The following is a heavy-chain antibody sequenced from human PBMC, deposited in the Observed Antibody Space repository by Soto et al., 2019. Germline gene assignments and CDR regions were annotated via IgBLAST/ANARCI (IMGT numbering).Heavy chain of an antibody. Sequence: QVQLVQSGAEVKKPGSSVKFSCKASGGTFSRYTFTWVRQAPGQGLEWMGRIIPIVDIPNYAQKFQGRVTITADKSTSTAYMELSRLTSDDTAVYYCASHFTGVLVLGTSPPGGDNFGWDVWGQGTTVSVS. J-gene: IGHJ6*02. V-gene: IGHV1-69*02. CDR1: GGTFSRYT. D-gene: IGHD2-8*02. CDR3: ASHFTGVLVLGTSPPGGDNFGWDV. CDR2: IIPIVDIP.